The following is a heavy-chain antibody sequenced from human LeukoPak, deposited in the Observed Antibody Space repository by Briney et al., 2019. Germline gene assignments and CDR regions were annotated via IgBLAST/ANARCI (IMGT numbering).Heavy chain of an antibody. D-gene: IGHD3-10*01. J-gene: IGHJ5*02. CDR2: IYYTGIT. V-gene: IGHV4-59*01. CDR1: GGTISSYY. CDR3: ARGTPVYYSGSGTSALFDL. Sequence: PSETLSLTCTVSGGTISSYYWTWIRQPPGKGLEGIGYIYYTGITNSNPSLKSRVTISIDTSKIQFSLKLSSVTAADTAVYYCARGTPVYYSGSGTSALFDLWGQGTLVTVSS.